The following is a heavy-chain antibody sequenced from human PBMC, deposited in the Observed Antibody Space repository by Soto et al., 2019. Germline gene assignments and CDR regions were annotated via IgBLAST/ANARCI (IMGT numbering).Heavy chain of an antibody. V-gene: IGHV1-2*04. D-gene: IGHD6-13*01. J-gene: IGHJ6*02. CDR1: GYTFTGYY. CDR2: INPNGGSS. CDR3: ARTSIAAAGTVSYGMDP. Sequence: ASVKVSCKASGYTFTGYYMHRVRQAPGQGREWMGWINPNGGSSNYAQKVQCWVPMTRDPSISTAYMGLSRQRSYDTAVYYCARTSIAAAGTVSYGMDPWRQETTVTVSS.